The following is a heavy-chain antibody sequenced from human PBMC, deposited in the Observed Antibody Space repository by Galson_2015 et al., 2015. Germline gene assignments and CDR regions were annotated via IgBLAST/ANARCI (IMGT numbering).Heavy chain of an antibody. CDR3: ARQILDYDFWSGYYPTNFDY. J-gene: IGHJ4*02. CDR1: EFTCSSYY. D-gene: IGHD3-3*01. V-gene: IGHV3-21*01. CDR2: ISSTTTYI. Sequence: SLRLSCAASEFTCSSYYMSWIRQAPGKGLEWVSSISSTTTYIYYADSVKGRFTISRDNAKNSLYLQMNSLGAEDTAVYYCARQILDYDFWSGYYPTNFDYWGQGTLVTVSS.